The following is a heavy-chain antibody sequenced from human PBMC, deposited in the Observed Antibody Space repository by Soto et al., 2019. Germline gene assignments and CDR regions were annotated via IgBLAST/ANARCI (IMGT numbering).Heavy chain of an antibody. V-gene: IGHV4-59*08. D-gene: IGHD3-22*01. CDR2: IYYSGST. J-gene: IGHJ4*02. CDR3: ARISIWPPTQNYYDSSGYSKHIDY. CDR1: GGSISTYY. Sequence: SETLSLTCTVSGGSISTYYWSWIRQPPGKGLEWIGYIYYSGSTNYNPSLKSRVTMSVDTSKNQFSLKLSSVTAADTAVYYCARISIWPPTQNYYDSSGYSKHIDYWGQGTLVTVSS.